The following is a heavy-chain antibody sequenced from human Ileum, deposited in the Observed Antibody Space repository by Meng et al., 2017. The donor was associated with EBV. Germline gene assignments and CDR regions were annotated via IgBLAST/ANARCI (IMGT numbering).Heavy chain of an antibody. J-gene: IGHJ5*01. CDR3: ALRPRQLLRGWFDS. CDR1: GFSLSTSGVG. D-gene: IGHD6-13*01. CDR2: IYGQGDK. Sequence: QIPLKAPPPQLLNPPQTLPLPCTVSGFSLSTSGVGVGWIRQPPGKALEWLAMIYGQGDKHYSPSLTSRLTITKDTSKNQVVLTMTNMDSVDTATYYCALRPRQLLRGWFDSWGQGALVTVSS. V-gene: IGHV2-5*01.